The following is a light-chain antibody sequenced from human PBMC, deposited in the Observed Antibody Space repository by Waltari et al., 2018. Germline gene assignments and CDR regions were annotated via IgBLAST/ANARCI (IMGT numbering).Light chain of an antibody. CDR2: RNN. V-gene: IGLV1-47*01. CDR1: SSNIGSNY. CDR3: AAWDDSLSALV. Sequence: QSVLTQPPSASGTPGQRVTISCSGSSSNIGSNYVYWYQQLPGTAPKLLIYRNNQRPSGVPYRFSGSKSGTSASLAISGLRSEDEADYYCAAWDDSLSALVSGGGTKLTVL. J-gene: IGLJ2*01.